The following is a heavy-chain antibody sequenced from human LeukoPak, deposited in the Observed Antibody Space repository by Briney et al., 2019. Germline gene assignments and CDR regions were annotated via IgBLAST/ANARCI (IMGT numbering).Heavy chain of an antibody. Sequence: GGSLRLSCVASGFIFSSYGMSWVRQAPGKGLEWVSCIGKSGATTYYADSVKGRFTISRDNSKNTLYLQMNSLRAEDTAVYYCAKFMDGISVVRSRYMDVWGKGTTVTISS. J-gene: IGHJ6*03. CDR3: AKFMDGISVVRSRYMDV. D-gene: IGHD3-10*01. CDR1: GFIFSSYG. V-gene: IGHV3-23*01. CDR2: IGKSGATT.